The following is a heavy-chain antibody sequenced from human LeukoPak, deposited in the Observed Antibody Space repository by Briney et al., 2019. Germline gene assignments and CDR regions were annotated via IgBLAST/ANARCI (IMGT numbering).Heavy chain of an antibody. CDR3: TRNIYCSGGSCSYYFDY. CDR2: IRRKVSGATT. Sequence: GSLRLSCTVSGFTFVDYAMGWVRQAPGKGLGWVGLIRRKVSGATTEYAAPVKGRFTISRDDSKSIAYLQMNSLKTEDTAMYYCTRNIYCSGGSCSYYFDYWGQGTLVTVSS. D-gene: IGHD2-15*01. CDR1: GFTFVDYA. J-gene: IGHJ4*02. V-gene: IGHV3-49*04.